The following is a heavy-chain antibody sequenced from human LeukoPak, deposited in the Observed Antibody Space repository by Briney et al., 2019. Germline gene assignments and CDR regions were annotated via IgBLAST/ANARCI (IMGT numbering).Heavy chain of an antibody. J-gene: IGHJ4*02. Sequence: PSETLSLTCSVSGGSISSYYWSWIRQPPGKGLECIGFIYSNGSTHYNPSLKSRVTISVDTSKNQFSLKLSSVTAADTAVYYCARGYYDSSGYYFDYWGQGTLVTVSS. CDR1: GGSISSYY. V-gene: IGHV4-59*12. CDR2: IYSNGST. D-gene: IGHD3-22*01. CDR3: ARGYYDSSGYYFDY.